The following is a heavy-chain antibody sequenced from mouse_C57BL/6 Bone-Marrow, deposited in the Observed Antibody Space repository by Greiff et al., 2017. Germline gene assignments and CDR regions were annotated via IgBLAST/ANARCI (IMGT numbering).Heavy chain of an antibody. CDR1: GYSFTDYN. Sequence: QLHQSGPELVNPGASVKLSCKASGYSFTDYNMNWVNKSNGESLEWIGVINPNYGTTSYNQKFKGKATLTVDQSSSTAYMQLNSLTSEDSAVYYCARGYDYDYAMDYWGQGTSVTVSS. CDR3: ARGYDYDYAMDY. V-gene: IGHV1-39*01. D-gene: IGHD2-4*01. J-gene: IGHJ4*01. CDR2: INPNYGTT.